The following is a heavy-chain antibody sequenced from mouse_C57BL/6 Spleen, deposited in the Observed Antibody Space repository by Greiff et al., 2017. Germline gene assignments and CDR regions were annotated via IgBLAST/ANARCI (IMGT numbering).Heavy chain of an antibody. CDR2: ISSGSSTI. CDR1: GFTFSDYG. Sequence: EVQLVESGGGLVKPGGSLKLSCAASGFTFSDYGMHWVRQAPEKGLAWVAYISSGSSTIYYADTVKGRFTISRDNAKNTLFMQMTSLRSEVTAMYYGARRYYDSTYYAMDYWGQGTAVTVSS. D-gene: IGHD1-1*01. V-gene: IGHV5-17*01. J-gene: IGHJ4*01. CDR3: ARRYYDSTYYAMDY.